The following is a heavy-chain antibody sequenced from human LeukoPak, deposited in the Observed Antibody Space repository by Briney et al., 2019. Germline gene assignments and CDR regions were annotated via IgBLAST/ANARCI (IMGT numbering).Heavy chain of an antibody. Sequence: GGSLRLSCAASGFTFSSYNMNWVRQAPGKGLEWVSSISSSSSYIYYADSVKSRFTISRDNAKNSLYLQMNSLRAEDTAVYYCARGIHFDWLFYYWGQGTLVTVSS. CDR1: GFTFSSYN. D-gene: IGHD3-9*01. V-gene: IGHV3-21*01. CDR3: ARGIHFDWLFYY. J-gene: IGHJ4*02. CDR2: ISSSSSYI.